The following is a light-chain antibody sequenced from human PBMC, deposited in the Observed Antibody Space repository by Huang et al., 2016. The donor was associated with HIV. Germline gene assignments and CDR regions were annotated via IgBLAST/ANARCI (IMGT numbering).Light chain of an antibody. J-gene: IGKJ1*01. V-gene: IGKV4-1*01. CDR3: QQYYSIPG. CDR2: WAS. Sequence: DIVMTQSPDSLAVFLGESATITCVSSQSVLSPSNNRNHLAWYQQKPRQPPKLLIYWASTRESGVPARFRGSGSATDFTLTIDNLQAEDVALYFCQQYYSIPGFGQGTYVEV. CDR1: QSVLSPSNNRNH.